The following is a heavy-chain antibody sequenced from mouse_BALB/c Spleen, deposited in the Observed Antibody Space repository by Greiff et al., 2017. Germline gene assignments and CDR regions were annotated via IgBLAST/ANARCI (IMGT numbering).Heavy chain of an antibody. Sequence: EVQRVESGPSLVKPSQTLSLTCSVTGDSITSGYWNWIRKFPGNKLEYMGYISYSGSTYYNPSLKSRISITRDTSKNQYYLQLNSVTTEDTATYYCARLEGYYGSSWDYAMDYWGQGTSVTVSS. V-gene: IGHV3-8*02. CDR3: ARLEGYYGSSWDYAMDY. D-gene: IGHD1-1*01. CDR1: GDSITSGY. CDR2: ISYSGST. J-gene: IGHJ4*01.